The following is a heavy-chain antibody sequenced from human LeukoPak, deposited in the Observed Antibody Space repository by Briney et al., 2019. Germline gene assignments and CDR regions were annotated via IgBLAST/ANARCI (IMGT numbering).Heavy chain of an antibody. Sequence: GVSLRLSCAASGFTFSDYYMSWIRQAPGKGLEWVSYISSSGSTIYYADSVKGRFTISRDNAKNSLYLQMNSLRAEDTAVYYCARDNTMVRGVIVGNQPVWFDPWGQGTLVTVSS. CDR3: ARDNTMVRGVIVGNQPVWFDP. CDR2: ISSSGSTI. J-gene: IGHJ5*02. V-gene: IGHV3-11*01. CDR1: GFTFSDYY. D-gene: IGHD3-10*01.